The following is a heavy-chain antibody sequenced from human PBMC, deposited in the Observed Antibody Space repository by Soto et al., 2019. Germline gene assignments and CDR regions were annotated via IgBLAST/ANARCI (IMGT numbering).Heavy chain of an antibody. D-gene: IGHD1-26*01. J-gene: IGHJ6*02. CDR3: ARIGSSIRDV. V-gene: IGHV2-70*16. CDR1: GGSIISGYW. Sequence: TLSLTCTVSGGSIISGYWSWIRQPPGKALEWLARIDWDDDKFYSNSLKTRLTISKDTSKNQVVLTMTNMDPVDTATYYCARIGSSIRDVWGQGTTVTVSS. CDR2: IDWDDDK.